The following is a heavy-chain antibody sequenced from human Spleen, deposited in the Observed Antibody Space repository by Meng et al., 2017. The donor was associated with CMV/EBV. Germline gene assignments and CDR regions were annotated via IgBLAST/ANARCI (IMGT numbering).Heavy chain of an antibody. CDR3: ARITMGTIDF. Sequence: LTCAVYGGSFSGYDWSWIRQPPGKGLEWIGEIDHGGSTNFNPFLKSRVTISVDTSKNQFSLKLSSVTAADIAIYYCARITMGTIDFWGQGSLVTVSS. CDR2: IDHGGST. D-gene: IGHD3-10*01. V-gene: IGHV4-34*01. CDR1: GGSFSGYD. J-gene: IGHJ4*02.